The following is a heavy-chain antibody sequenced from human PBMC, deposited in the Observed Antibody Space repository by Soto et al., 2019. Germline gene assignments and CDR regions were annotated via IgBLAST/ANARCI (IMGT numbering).Heavy chain of an antibody. Sequence: QVQLQESGPGLVKPSETLSLTCTVSSDSIAGENWWSWVRQPPGLGLEWIGEVFHTGGTNYNPSLKSRVTMEVEKSKNQFSLILISATAADTAVYYCARVFSSGSGWMYYFDFWGQGTLVSVSS. CDR2: VFHTGGT. CDR3: ARVFSSGSGWMYYFDF. V-gene: IGHV4-4*02. J-gene: IGHJ4*02. CDR1: SDSIAGENW. D-gene: IGHD6-19*01.